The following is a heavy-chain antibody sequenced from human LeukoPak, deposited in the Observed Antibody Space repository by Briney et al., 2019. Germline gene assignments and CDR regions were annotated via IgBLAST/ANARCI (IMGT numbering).Heavy chain of an antibody. J-gene: IGHJ4*02. V-gene: IGHV3-48*01. CDR1: GFTFSSYS. Sequence: GGSLRLSCAASGFTFSSYSMNWVRQAPGKGLEWVSYISSSSTIYYADSVKGRVTISRDNSKNTLYLQMNSLRAEDTAVYYCAKSVVSGNYRGLDYWGQGTLVTVSS. D-gene: IGHD1-26*01. CDR3: AKSVVSGNYRGLDY. CDR2: ISSSSTI.